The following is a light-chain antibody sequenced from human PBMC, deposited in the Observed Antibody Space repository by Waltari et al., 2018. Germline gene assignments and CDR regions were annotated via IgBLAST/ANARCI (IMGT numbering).Light chain of an antibody. V-gene: IGLV2-11*01. J-gene: IGLJ2*01. CDR1: SSDVGGYNY. CDR2: DVS. CDR3: CSYAGSYGV. Sequence: QSALTQPRSVSGSPGQSVTISCPGTSSDVGGYNYVSWYQQHPGKAPKPMIYDVSKRPSGVPDRFSGSKSGNTASLTISGLQAEDEADYYCCSYAGSYGVFGGGTKLTVL.